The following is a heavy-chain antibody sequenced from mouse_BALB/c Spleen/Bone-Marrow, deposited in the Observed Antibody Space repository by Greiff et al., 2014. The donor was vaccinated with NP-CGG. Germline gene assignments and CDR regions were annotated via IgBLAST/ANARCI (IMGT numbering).Heavy chain of an antibody. D-gene: IGHD1-1*01. CDR2: INPYNDGT. J-gene: IGHJ4*01. CDR3: ARGITTVVPYAMDY. V-gene: IGHV1-14*01. CDR1: GYTFTSYV. Sequence: VQLQQSGPELVKPGASVKMSCKASGYTFTSYVMHWVEQKPGQGLEWIGYINPYNDGTKYNEKFKGKATLTSDKSSSTAYMELSSLTSEDSAVYYCARGITTVVPYAMDYWGQGTSVTVSS.